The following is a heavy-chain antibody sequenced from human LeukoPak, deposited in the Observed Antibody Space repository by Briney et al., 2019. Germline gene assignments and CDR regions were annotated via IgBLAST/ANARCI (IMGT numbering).Heavy chain of an antibody. CDR1: GGSISSYY. D-gene: IGHD6-13*01. V-gene: IGHV4-59*01. CDR2: IYYSGST. CDR3: ARDQIAAAGVYYFDY. Sequence: SETLSLTCTVSGGSISSYYWSWIRQPPGKGLEWIGYIYYSGSTNYNPSLKSRVTISVDTSKNQFSLKLSSVTAADTAVYYCARDQIAAAGVYYFDYWGQGTLVTVSS. J-gene: IGHJ4*02.